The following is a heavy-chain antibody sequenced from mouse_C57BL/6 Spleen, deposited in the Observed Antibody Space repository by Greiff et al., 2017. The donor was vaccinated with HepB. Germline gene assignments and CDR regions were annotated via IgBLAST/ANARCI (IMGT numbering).Heavy chain of an antibody. D-gene: IGHD2-3*01. J-gene: IGHJ3*01. CDR3: AREGYYLRSAY. CDR1: GFTFSSYA. Sequence: EVKLMESGGGLVKPGGSLKLSCAASGFTFSSYAMSWVRQTPEKRLEWVATISDGGSYTYYPDNVKGRFTISRDNAKNNLYLQMSHLKSEDTAMYYCAREGYYLRSAYWGQGTLVTVSA. CDR2: ISDGGSYT. V-gene: IGHV5-4*01.